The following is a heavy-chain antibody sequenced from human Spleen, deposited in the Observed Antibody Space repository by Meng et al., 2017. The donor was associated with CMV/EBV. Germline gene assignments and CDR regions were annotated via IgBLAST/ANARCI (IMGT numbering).Heavy chain of an antibody. J-gene: IGHJ3*02. CDR2: MYYSGST. CDR3: ATLVSRLKDSFDM. CDR1: GASISGYY. V-gene: IGHV4-59*01. Sequence: SETLSLTCTVSGASISGYYWSWIRQPPGKGLEWIGYMYYSGSTRYNPSLKSRVTISVDTSKNQFSLTLRSVSAADTAVYYCATLVSRLKDSFDMWGQGTMVTVSS. D-gene: IGHD6-13*01.